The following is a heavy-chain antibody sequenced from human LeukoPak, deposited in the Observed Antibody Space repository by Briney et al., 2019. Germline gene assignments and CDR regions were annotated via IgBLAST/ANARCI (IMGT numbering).Heavy chain of an antibody. J-gene: IGHJ5*02. D-gene: IGHD3-22*01. V-gene: IGHV4-61*01. Sequence: PSETLPLTCTVSGGSVSSGSYYWSWIRQPPGKGLEWIGYIYYSGSTNYNPSLKSRVTMSVDTSKNQFSLKLSSVTAADTAVYYCARAGTPITMIVVESNWFDPWGQGTLVTVSS. CDR1: GGSVSSGSYY. CDR3: ARAGTPITMIVVESNWFDP. CDR2: IYYSGST.